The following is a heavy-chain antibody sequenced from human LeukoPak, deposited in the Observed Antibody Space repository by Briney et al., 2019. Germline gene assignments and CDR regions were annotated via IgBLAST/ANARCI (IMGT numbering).Heavy chain of an antibody. Sequence: GASVKVSCKASGYTFTGYYMHWVRQAPGQGLEWMGWINPNSGGTNYAQKFQGRVTMTRDTFISTAYMELSRLRSDDTAVYYCARLSSSGYNPFDYWGQGTLATVSS. CDR3: ARLSSSGYNPFDY. CDR2: INPNSGGT. J-gene: IGHJ4*02. D-gene: IGHD3-22*01. V-gene: IGHV1-2*02. CDR1: GYTFTGYY.